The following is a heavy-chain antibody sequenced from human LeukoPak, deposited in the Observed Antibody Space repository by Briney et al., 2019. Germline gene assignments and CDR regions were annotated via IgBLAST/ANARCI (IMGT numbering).Heavy chain of an antibody. Sequence: ASVKVSCKASGYTFTSYGISWVRQAPGQGLEWMGWISAYNGNTNYAQKLQGRVTMTTDTSTGTAYMELRSLRSDDTAVYYCARVGVANGFYYYYYGMDVWGQGTTVTVSS. CDR3: ARVGVANGFYYYYYGMDV. CDR2: ISAYNGNT. D-gene: IGHD2-8*01. CDR1: GYTFTSYG. J-gene: IGHJ6*02. V-gene: IGHV1-18*01.